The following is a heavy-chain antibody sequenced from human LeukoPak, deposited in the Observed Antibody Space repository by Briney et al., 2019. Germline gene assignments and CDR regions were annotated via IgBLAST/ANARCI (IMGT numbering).Heavy chain of an antibody. Sequence: SETLSLTCTVSGGSISSYYWSWIRQPAGKGLEWIGRIYTSGSTNYNPSLKSRVTISVDKSKNQFSLKLSSVTAADTAVYYCARGRRMIPATYYYYTDVWGKGTTVTVSS. CDR1: GGSISSYY. CDR3: ARGRRMIPATYYYYTDV. J-gene: IGHJ6*03. D-gene: IGHD6-25*01. CDR2: IYTSGST. V-gene: IGHV4-4*07.